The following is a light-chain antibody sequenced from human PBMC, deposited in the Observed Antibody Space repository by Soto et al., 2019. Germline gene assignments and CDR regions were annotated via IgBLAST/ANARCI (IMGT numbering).Light chain of an antibody. CDR2: KDS. J-gene: IGLJ2*01. V-gene: IGLV3-25*03. Sequence: SYELTQPPSVSVSPGQTARITCSGDELPKQYAYWYQQKPGQAPVLVIYKDSERPSGIPERFSGSSSGTSVTLTIRGVQAEDEADYYRQSANSSRTHVIFGGGTKLTVL. CDR3: QSANSSRTHVI. CDR1: ELPKQY.